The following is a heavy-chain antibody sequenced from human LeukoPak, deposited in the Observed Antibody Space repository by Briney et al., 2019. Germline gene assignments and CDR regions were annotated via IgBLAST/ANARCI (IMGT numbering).Heavy chain of an antibody. J-gene: IGHJ4*02. D-gene: IGHD7-27*01. CDR2: IYYSGST. CDR3: ARPGFDTGGGFDY. CDR1: GGSISSYY. V-gene: IGHV4-59*08. Sequence: SETLSLTCTVSGGSISSYYWSWIRQPPGKGLEWIGYIYYSGSTNYNPSLKSRVTISVDTSKNQFSLKLSSVTAADTAVYYCARPGFDTGGGFDYWGQGTLVTVP.